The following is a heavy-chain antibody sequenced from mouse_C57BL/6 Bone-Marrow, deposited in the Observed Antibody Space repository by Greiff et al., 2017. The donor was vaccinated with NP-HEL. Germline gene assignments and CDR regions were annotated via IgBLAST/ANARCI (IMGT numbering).Heavy chain of an antibody. CDR3: ARGGIYYDYAWFAY. D-gene: IGHD2-4*01. V-gene: IGHV1-54*01. Sequence: VQLQQSGAELVRPGTSVKVSCTASGYAFTNYLIEWVKQRPGQGLEWIGVINPGSGGTNYNEKFKGKATLTADKSSSTAYMQLSSLTSEDSGVYFGARGGIYYDYAWFAYWGQGTLVTVSA. J-gene: IGHJ3*01. CDR1: GYAFTNYL. CDR2: INPGSGGT.